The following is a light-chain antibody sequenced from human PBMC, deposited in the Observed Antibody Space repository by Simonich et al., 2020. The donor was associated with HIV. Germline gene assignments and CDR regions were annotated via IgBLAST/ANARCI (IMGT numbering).Light chain of an antibody. CDR2: WAS. V-gene: IGKV4-1*01. J-gene: IGKJ5*01. CDR3: QQYYGAPIT. Sequence: DIVMTQSPDSRAVSLGVRATINCKSSQSVLSSSDNKNYLGWFQQKPGQSPKVLIYWASARQSGVPDRFSGSGSGKDVTITISSLQAEDVAVYYCQQYYGAPITFGQGTRLEIK. CDR1: QSVLSSSDNKNY.